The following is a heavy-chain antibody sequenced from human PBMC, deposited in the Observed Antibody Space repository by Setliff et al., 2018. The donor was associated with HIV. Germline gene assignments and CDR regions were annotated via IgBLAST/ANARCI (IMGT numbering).Heavy chain of an antibody. V-gene: IGHV4-39*01. J-gene: IGHJ4*02. CDR1: GDRISSTSYY. Sequence: SETLSLTCTVSGDRISSTSYYWGWLRQPPGKGLEWIGTIYYTGDTQYNPSFKSRVTISVHTSKNQFSLRLISVTAADTAVYYCARMEATRPPRGLDYWGQGALVTVAS. CDR3: ARMEATRPPRGLDY. D-gene: IGHD6-6*01. CDR2: IYYTGDT.